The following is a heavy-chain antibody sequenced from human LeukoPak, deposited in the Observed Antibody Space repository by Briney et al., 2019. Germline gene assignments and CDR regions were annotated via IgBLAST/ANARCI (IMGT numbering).Heavy chain of an antibody. CDR2: IYYSGST. CDR1: GGSISSSSYY. CDR3: ARQGYYYDSSGYYYALLGDY. V-gene: IGHV4-39*01. D-gene: IGHD3-22*01. Sequence: SETLSLTCTVSGGSISSSSYYWGWIRQPPGKGLEWIGSIYYSGSTYYNPSLKSRVTISVDTSKNQFSLKLSSVTAADTAVYYCARQGYYYDSSGYYYALLGDYWGQGTLVTVSS. J-gene: IGHJ4*02.